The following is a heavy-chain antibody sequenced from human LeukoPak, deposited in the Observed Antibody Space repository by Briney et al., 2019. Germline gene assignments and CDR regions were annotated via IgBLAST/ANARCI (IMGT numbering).Heavy chain of an antibody. D-gene: IGHD6-19*01. CDR1: GFTFSSYG. CDR2: IWYDGSNK. CDR3: ARDPVAVAGDNFDY. Sequence: GRSLRLSCAASGFTFSSYGMHWVRQAPGKGLEWVAVIWYDGSNKYYADSVKGRFTISRDNSKNTLYLQMNSLRDEDTAVYYCARDPVAVAGDNFDYWGQGTLVTVSS. V-gene: IGHV3-33*01. J-gene: IGHJ4*02.